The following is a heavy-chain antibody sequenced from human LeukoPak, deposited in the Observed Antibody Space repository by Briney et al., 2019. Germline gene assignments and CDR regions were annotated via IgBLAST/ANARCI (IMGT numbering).Heavy chain of an antibody. CDR2: ISGSGGST. CDR1: GFTFSSYA. J-gene: IGHJ3*02. Sequence: PGGSLRLSCAASGFTFSSYAMSWVRQAPGKGLEWVSAISGSGGSTYYADSVKGRFTISRGNSKNTLYLQMNSLRAEDTAVYYCATSFHIVVVTAIRNAFDIWGQGTMVTVSS. D-gene: IGHD2-21*02. CDR3: ATSFHIVVVTAIRNAFDI. V-gene: IGHV3-23*01.